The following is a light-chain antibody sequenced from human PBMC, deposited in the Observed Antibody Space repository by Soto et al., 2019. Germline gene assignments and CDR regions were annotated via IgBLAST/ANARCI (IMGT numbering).Light chain of an antibody. Sequence: EIVLTQSPATLSLSPGERATLSCRASQTISSFLAWYQQKPGQAPRLLIYDTSNRATGVPARFSGSRSGTDFTLTISSLEPEDVADYYCQQRTNRPLFGQGTKLEIK. CDR2: DTS. CDR1: QTISSF. J-gene: IGKJ2*01. CDR3: QQRTNRPL. V-gene: IGKV3-11*01.